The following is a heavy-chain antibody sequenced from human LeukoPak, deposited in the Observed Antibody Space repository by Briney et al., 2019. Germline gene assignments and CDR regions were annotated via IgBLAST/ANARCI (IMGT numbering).Heavy chain of an antibody. CDR1: GFTVSSNY. CDR3: ARESSGWLQLFDY. V-gene: IGHV3-66*01. CDR2: IYSGGST. D-gene: IGHD5-24*01. Sequence: QPGGSLRLSCAASGFTVSSNYMSWVRQAPGKGLEWVSVIYSGGSTYYADSVKGRFTISRDNSKNTVYLQMNSLRAEDTAVYYCARESSGWLQLFDYWGQGTLVTVSS. J-gene: IGHJ4*02.